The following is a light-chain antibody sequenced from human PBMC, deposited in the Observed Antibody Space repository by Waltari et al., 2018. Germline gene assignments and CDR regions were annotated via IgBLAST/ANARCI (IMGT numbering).Light chain of an antibody. Sequence: SCMASQSMSKYLVWYQQKPGQAPRLLIYEASIRATGIPDRFSGSGSGTDFSLIISRLEPEDFAVYYCQKYEALPATFGQGTKVEIK. J-gene: IGKJ1*01. CDR3: QKYEALPAT. CDR1: QSMSKY. V-gene: IGKV3-20*01. CDR2: EAS.